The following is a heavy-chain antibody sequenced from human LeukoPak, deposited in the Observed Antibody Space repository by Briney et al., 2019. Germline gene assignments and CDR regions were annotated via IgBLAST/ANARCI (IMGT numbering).Heavy chain of an antibody. CDR3: AKDRFSSGFSYYFDY. CDR1: GFTFSSYA. Sequence: GGSLTLSCAASGFTFSSYAMSWVRQAPGKGLEWVSAISGSGGSTYYADSVKGRFTISRDNSKNTLYLQMNSLRAEDTAVYYCAKDRFSSGFSYYFDYWGQGTLVTVSS. D-gene: IGHD6-19*01. J-gene: IGHJ4*02. V-gene: IGHV3-23*01. CDR2: ISGSGGST.